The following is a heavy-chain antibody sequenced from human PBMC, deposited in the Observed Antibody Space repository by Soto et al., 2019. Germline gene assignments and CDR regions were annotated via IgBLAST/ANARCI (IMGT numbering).Heavy chain of an antibody. CDR2: ISGSGDST. CDR1: GFTFSSYA. D-gene: IGHD3-16*01. V-gene: IGHV3-23*01. CDR3: ARVWDGALGAFDI. J-gene: IGHJ3*02. Sequence: EVQLLESGGILVHPGGSLRLSCAASGFTFSSYAMTWVRQAPGKGLEWVSAISGSGDSTYYADSVKGRFSISRDQSKNTMYLQMHSLRSEDTAVYYCARVWDGALGAFDIWGQGTMVTVSS.